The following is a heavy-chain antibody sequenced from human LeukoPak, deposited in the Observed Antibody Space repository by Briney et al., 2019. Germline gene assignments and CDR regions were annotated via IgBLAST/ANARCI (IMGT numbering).Heavy chain of an antibody. CDR1: GGSMSSYY. D-gene: IGHD2-2*01. Sequence: SETLSLTCSASGGSMSSYYWSWIRQPPGKGLEWIGYIYSFGNTNYNPSLKSRITISIDTSKNQSSLKLSSVTAADTAVYYCARLPGRDCSSTSGRFLRAFDIWGQGTLVTVSS. V-gene: IGHV4-59*01. CDR3: ARLPGRDCSSTSGRFLRAFDI. J-gene: IGHJ3*02. CDR2: IYSFGNT.